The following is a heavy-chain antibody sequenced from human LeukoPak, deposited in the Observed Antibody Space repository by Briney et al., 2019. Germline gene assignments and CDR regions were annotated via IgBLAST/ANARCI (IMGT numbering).Heavy chain of an antibody. CDR1: SGSISAYY. CDR2: IYYTGNT. Sequence: PSETLSLTCAVSSGSISAYYWSWIRQPPGKGLEWIGHIYYTGNTHYNPSLQSRVTISVDTSKHQFSLNLSSVTSAHTAVYYCARHVPSPGTLLDHWGQGTMATVSS. CDR3: ARHVPSPGTLLDH. D-gene: IGHD1-26*01. J-gene: IGHJ4*02. V-gene: IGHV4-59*08.